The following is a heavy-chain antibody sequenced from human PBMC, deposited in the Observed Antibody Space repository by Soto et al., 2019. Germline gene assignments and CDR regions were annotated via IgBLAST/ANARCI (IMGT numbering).Heavy chain of an antibody. J-gene: IGHJ4*02. D-gene: IGHD1-26*01. Sequence: ASVKVSCKASGYTFSSNSIHWVRQAPGQGLEWMGWITPFNGDTSYAQKFQGRVTMTTDTSTSTVFMELRSLRFDDTAVYYCARVRAVVGATIDSWGQGTLVTVSS. CDR2: ITPFNGDT. CDR1: GYTFSSNS. V-gene: IGHV1-18*04. CDR3: ARVRAVVGATIDS.